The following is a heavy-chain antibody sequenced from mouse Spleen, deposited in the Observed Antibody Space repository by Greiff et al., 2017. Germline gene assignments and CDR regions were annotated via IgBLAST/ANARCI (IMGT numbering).Heavy chain of an antibody. J-gene: IGHJ3*01. V-gene: IGHV1-53*01. CDR2: INPSNGDT. CDR3: ARLGPRTWFAY. Sequence: QVQLQQPGTELVKPGASVKLSCKASDYTFTSYWMHWVNQRPGQGLEWIGNINPSNGDTNYNEKFKSKATLTVDKSSSTAYMQLSSLTSEDSAVYYCARLGPRTWFAYWGQGTLVTVSA. CDR1: DYTFTSYW.